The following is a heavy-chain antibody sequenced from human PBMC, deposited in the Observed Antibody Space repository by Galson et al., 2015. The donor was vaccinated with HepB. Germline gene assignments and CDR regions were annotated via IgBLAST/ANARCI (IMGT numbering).Heavy chain of an antibody. CDR1: GFTFSSYA. V-gene: IGHV3-23*01. CDR2: ISGSGGST. Sequence: SLRLSCAASGFTFSSYAMSWVRQAPGKGLEWVSAISGSGGSTYYADSVKGRFTISRDNSKNTLYLQMNSLRAEDTAVYYCAKVDPVATINPTGFDYWGQGTLVTVSS. CDR3: AKVDPVATINPTGFDY. J-gene: IGHJ4*02. D-gene: IGHD5-12*01.